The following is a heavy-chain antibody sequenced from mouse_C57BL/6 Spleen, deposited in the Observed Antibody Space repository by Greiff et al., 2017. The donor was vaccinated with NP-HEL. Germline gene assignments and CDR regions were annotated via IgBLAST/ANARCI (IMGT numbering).Heavy chain of an antibody. CDR3: AREGGYFDY. Sequence: VQLQQSGPELVKPGASVKISCKASGYTFTDYYMNWVKQSHGKSLEWIGDINPNNGGTSYNQKFKGKATLTVDKSSSPAYMELRSLTSEDSTVYYCAREGGYFDYWGQGTTLTVSS. CDR1: GYTFTDYY. D-gene: IGHD1-1*02. J-gene: IGHJ2*01. CDR2: INPNNGGT. V-gene: IGHV1-26*01.